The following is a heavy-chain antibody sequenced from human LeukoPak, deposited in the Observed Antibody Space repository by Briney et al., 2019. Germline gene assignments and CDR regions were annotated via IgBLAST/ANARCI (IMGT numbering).Heavy chain of an antibody. CDR3: ARDGAAAARNVLDY. V-gene: IGHV3-21*01. D-gene: IGHD6-13*01. CDR2: ISSSSSYI. Sequence: PGGSLRLSCAASGFTFSSYSVNWVRQAPGKGLEWVSSISSSSSYIYYADSVKGRFTISRDNAKNSLYLQMNSLRAEDTAVYYCARDGAAAARNVLDYWGQGTLVTVSS. CDR1: GFTFSSYS. J-gene: IGHJ4*02.